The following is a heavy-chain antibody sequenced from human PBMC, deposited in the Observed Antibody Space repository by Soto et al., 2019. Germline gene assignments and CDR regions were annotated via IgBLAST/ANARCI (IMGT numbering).Heavy chain of an antibody. CDR1: GGTFSSYA. J-gene: IGHJ6*01. V-gene: IGHV1-69*01. Sequence: QVQLVQSGAEVKKPGSSVKVSCKASGGTFSSYAISWVRQAPGQGLEWVGGIIPIFGTANYEQKFQGRVTITADELTRTAYMALISLRSEDTAVYYCALTTVNTLSGVYYYGMDVWGQGHTLTVSS. CDR3: ALTTVNTLSGVYYYGMDV. D-gene: IGHD4-17*01. CDR2: IIPIFGTA.